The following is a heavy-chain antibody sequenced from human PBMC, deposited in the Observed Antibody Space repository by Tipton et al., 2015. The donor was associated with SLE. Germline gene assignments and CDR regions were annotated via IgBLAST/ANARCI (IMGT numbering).Heavy chain of an antibody. Sequence: TLSLTCTVSGGSISSHYWSWIRQPPGKGLEWIGYIYYSGSTNYNPSLKSRVSMSLDTPNNEYSLKLRSVTAADTAVYFCAREGLTAREGSFDLWGQGTMVTVSS. CDR2: IYYSGST. D-gene: IGHD2-15*01. CDR1: GGSISSHY. V-gene: IGHV4-59*11. J-gene: IGHJ3*01. CDR3: AREGLTAREGSFDL.